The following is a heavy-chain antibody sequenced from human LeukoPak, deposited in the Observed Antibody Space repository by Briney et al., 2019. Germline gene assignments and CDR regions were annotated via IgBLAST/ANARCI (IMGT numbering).Heavy chain of an antibody. CDR2: IRYDGSNK. Sequence: GGSLRLSCAASGFTFSSYGMHWVRQAPGKGLEWVAFIRYDGSNKYYADSVKGRFTISRDNSKNTLYLQMNSLRAEDTAVYYCARDYYGSGTSACIYWGQGTLVTVSS. J-gene: IGHJ4*02. CDR1: GFTFSSYG. V-gene: IGHV3-30*02. CDR3: ARDYYGSGTSACIY. D-gene: IGHD3-10*01.